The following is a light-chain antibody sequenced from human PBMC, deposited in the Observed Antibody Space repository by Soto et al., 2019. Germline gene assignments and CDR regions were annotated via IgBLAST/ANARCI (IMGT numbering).Light chain of an antibody. CDR3: AAWDDSLSGPGV. CDR2: KNN. CDR1: SSNLGNFY. Sequence: QAVVTQPPSASGTPGQRVTISCSGSSSNLGNFYVYWYQQLPGTAPKLLIYKNNQRPLGVPDRFSGSKSGTSASLAISGLRSEDEADYYCAAWDDSLSGPGVFGGGTQLTVL. J-gene: IGLJ7*01. V-gene: IGLV1-47*01.